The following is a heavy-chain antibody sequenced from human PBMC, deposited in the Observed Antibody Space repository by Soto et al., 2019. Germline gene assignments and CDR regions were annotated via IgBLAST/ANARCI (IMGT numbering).Heavy chain of an antibody. CDR3: ARGLAIFGVVGWFDP. D-gene: IGHD3-3*01. V-gene: IGHV2-26*01. J-gene: IGHJ5*02. CDR1: GFSLSNARMG. CDR2: IFSNDEK. Sequence: SGPTLVNPTETLTLTCTVSGFSLSNARMGVSWIRQPPGKALEWLAHIFSNDEKSYSTSLKSRLTISKDTSKSQVVLTMTNMDPVDTATYYCARGLAIFGVVGWFDPWGQGTLVTVSS.